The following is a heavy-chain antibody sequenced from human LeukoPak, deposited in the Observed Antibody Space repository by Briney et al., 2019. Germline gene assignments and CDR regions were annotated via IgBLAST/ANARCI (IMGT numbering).Heavy chain of an antibody. CDR3: ARTLYGDYDY. D-gene: IGHD4-17*01. Sequence: ASVKVSCKASGYTFTGYYMLWVRQAPGQGPEWMGRINPNSGGTNYAQKLQGRVTMTRDTSISTAYMELSRLRSDDTAVYYCARTLYGDYDYWGQGTLVTVSS. CDR1: GYTFTGYY. V-gene: IGHV1-2*06. CDR2: INPNSGGT. J-gene: IGHJ4*02.